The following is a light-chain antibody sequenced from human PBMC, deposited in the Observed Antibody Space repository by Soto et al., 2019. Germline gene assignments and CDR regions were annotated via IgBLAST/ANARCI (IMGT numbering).Light chain of an antibody. V-gene: IGLV2-8*01. J-gene: IGLJ2*01. CDR1: SSDVGGYNY. CDR3: NSYAGSFNWV. CDR2: EVS. Sequence: QPVLTQPPSASGSPGQSVTISCTGTSSDVGGYNYVSWYQQHPGKAPKLIISEVSKRPSGVPDRFSGSKSGNTASLTVSGLQAEDEADYYCNSYAGSFNWVFGGGTKLTVL.